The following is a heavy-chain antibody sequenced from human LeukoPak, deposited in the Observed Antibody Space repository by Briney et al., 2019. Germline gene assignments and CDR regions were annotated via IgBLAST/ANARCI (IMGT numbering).Heavy chain of an antibody. CDR1: GGSFSGYY. CDR2: INHSGST. CDR3: AGMGLRPVYSSSWYAGGNYMDG. D-gene: IGHD6-13*01. V-gene: IGHV4-34*01. J-gene: IGHJ6*03. Sequence: SETLSLTCAVYGGSFSGYYWSWIRQPPGKGPEWIGEINHSGSTNYNPSLKSRVTISVDTSKNQFSLKLSSVTAADTAVYYCAGMGLRPVYSSSWYAGGNYMDGWGKGTTVTASS.